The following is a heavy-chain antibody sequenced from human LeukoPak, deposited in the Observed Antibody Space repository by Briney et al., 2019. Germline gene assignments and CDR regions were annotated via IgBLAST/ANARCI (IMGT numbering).Heavy chain of an antibody. Sequence: SETLSLTCTVSGGSISSSSYYWGWIRQPPGKGLEWIGSIYYSGSTYYNPSLKSRVTISVDTSKNQFSLKLSSVTAADTAVYYCARDLYMGSVWFDPWGQGTLVTVSS. CDR2: IYYSGST. J-gene: IGHJ5*02. V-gene: IGHV4-39*07. CDR1: GGSISSSSYY. D-gene: IGHD2-8*01. CDR3: ARDLYMGSVWFDP.